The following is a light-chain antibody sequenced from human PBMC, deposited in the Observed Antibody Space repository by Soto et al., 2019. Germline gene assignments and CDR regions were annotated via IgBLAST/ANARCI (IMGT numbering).Light chain of an antibody. CDR1: SSDVGGYNS. V-gene: IGLV2-14*01. Sequence: QSALTQPASVSGSPGQSITISCTGTSSDVGGYNSVSWYQQHPGRAPKLMIYDVSNRPSGVSSRFSGSKSGNTASLTISGLQAEDEADYYCSSYTSSSTPWVFGG. CDR2: DVS. CDR3: SSYTSSSTPWV. J-gene: IGLJ2*01.